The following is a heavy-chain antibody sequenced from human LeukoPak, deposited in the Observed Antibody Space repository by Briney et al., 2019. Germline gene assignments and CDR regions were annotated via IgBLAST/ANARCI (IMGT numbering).Heavy chain of an antibody. J-gene: IGHJ4*02. V-gene: IGHV1-18*01. D-gene: IGHD6-13*01. CDR3: ARESGIAAPYY. CDR1: GYTFTSYG. Sequence: ASVNASCKASGYTFTSYGISWVRQAPGQGLEWMGWISAYDGNTNYAQKHQGRVTMTTDTTTSTAYMELRSRRSDGTAVYYCARESGIAAPYYWGQGTLVTVSS. CDR2: ISAYDGNT.